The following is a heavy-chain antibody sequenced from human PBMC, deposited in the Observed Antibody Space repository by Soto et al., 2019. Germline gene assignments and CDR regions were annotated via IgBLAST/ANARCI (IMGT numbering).Heavy chain of an antibody. J-gene: IGHJ4*02. D-gene: IGHD5-12*01. CDR3: ARGMSNSGYAKADY. V-gene: IGHV4-31*03. CDR1: GGSISSGGYY. CDR2: IYYSGST. Sequence: SETLSLTCTVSGGSISSGGYYWSWIRQHPGKGLEWIGYIYYSGSTYYNPSLKSRVTISVDTSKNQFSLKLSSVTAADTAVYYCARGMSNSGYAKADYWGQGTLVTVSS.